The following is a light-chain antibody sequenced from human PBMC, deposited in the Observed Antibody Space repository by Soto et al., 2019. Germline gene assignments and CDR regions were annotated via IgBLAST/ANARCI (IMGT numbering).Light chain of an antibody. CDR2: YVN. CDR1: SSDIDGYDF. J-gene: IGLJ3*02. Sequence: QSVLTQPASVSGSPGQSITISCTGTSSDIDGYDFVSWYQQHPGKAPTLIIYYVNNRPSGVSDRFSGSKSGTTASLTISGLQAEDEADYYCSSNTTQTKWVFGGGTKLTVL. V-gene: IGLV2-14*03. CDR3: SSNTTQTKWV.